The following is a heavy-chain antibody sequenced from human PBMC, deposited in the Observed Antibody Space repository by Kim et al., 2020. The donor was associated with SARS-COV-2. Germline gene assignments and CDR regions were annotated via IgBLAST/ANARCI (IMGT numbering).Heavy chain of an antibody. D-gene: IGHD3-10*01. CDR3: ASSMLYGVISAFDL. CDR1: GHIFSSYA. J-gene: IGHJ3*01. V-gene: IGHV7-4-1*02. Sequence: ASVKVSCKASGHIFSSYAMNWVRQAPGQGLEWMGWINTNTGNPTYAQGFTGRFVFSLDTSDSTTYLQITSIKSEDTAVYYCASSMLYGVISAFDLWGQGTMVTVSS. CDR2: INTNTGNP.